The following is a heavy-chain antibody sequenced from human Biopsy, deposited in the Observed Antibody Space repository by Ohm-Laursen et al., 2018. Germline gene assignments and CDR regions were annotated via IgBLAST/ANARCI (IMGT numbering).Heavy chain of an antibody. CDR3: TRLAYYYYYGMDV. J-gene: IGHJ6*02. CDR1: GFTFNSHE. D-gene: IGHD2-21*01. CDR2: ITGSSSTI. V-gene: IGHV3-48*03. Sequence: PRLSCSASGFTFNSHEMNWVRQAPGKGLEWISYITGSSSTIYYADSVKGRFTISRDNAKNSLYLQMNSLRAEDTAVYYCTRLAYYYYYGMDVWGQGTTVTVSS.